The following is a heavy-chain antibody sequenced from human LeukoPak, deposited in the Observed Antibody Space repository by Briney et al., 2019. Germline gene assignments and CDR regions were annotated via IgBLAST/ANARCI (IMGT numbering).Heavy chain of an antibody. D-gene: IGHD4-11*01. V-gene: IGHV4-59*01. J-gene: IGHJ4*02. CDR1: DGSIPSYY. Sequence: PSETLSLTCAISDGSIPSYYWSWIRQTPGKGLEWIRYHLYSGSTNYIPSLKSRVTMSIDTSKNLYSLKLRSVTAANTAVYYCARGAYSNYLSVGYWGQGILVTVSS. CDR3: ARGAYSNYLSVGY. CDR2: HLYSGST.